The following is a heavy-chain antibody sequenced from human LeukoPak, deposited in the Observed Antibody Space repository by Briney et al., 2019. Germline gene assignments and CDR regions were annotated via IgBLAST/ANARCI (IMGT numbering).Heavy chain of an antibody. CDR2: ISSSGSTI. CDR3: ARQPAGYSYGAGAFDI. CDR1: GFTFSSYE. D-gene: IGHD5-18*01. J-gene: IGHJ3*02. V-gene: IGHV3-48*03. Sequence: GGSLRLSCAASGFTFSSYEMNWVRQAPGKGLEWVSYISSSGSTIYYADSVKGRFTISRDNAKNSLYLQMNSLRAEDTAVYYCARQPAGYSYGAGAFDIWGQGTTVTVSS.